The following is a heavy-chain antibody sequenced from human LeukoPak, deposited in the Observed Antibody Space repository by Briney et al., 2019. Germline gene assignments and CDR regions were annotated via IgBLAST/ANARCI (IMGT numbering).Heavy chain of an antibody. J-gene: IGHJ4*02. CDR3: AKDVCTSPRCLLYFDS. V-gene: IGHV3-23*01. CDR1: GFAFSNYA. CDR2: ISGFST. D-gene: IGHD2-8*01. Sequence: PGGSLRLSCTTSGFAFSNYAMNWVRQALGRGPEWVSGISGFSTYYADSVKRRFTIFRDNSKNVLYLQMDRLRAEDTAVYSCAKDVCTSPRCLLYFDSWGQGTLVTVSS.